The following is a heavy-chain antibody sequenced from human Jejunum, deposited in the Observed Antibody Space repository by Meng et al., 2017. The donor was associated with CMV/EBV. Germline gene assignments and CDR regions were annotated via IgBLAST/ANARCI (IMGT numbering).Heavy chain of an antibody. CDR2: ISDSGGST. J-gene: IGHJ4*02. V-gene: IGHV3-23*01. Sequence: AVSGLPVSSYAMSWVRQAPGKGLEWVSTISDSGGSTYFADSVKGRFTISRDNSKNTLFLQINSLRAEDTGTYFCSGTAAGNQASYYWGQGTQVTVSS. D-gene: IGHD6-13*01. CDR1: GLPVSSYA. CDR3: SGTAAGNQASYY.